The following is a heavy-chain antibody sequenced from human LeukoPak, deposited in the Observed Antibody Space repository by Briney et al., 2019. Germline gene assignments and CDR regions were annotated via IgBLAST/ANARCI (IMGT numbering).Heavy chain of an antibody. D-gene: IGHD6-19*01. CDR1: GFTFNNAW. V-gene: IGHV3-15*01. J-gene: IGHJ4*02. CDR3: TTAVYISGLDY. Sequence: GGSLRLSCAASGFTFNNAWMSWVRQAPGKGLEWVGRIKSKTDGGTTDYAAPVKDRFTISRDDSRNTLYLQMNSLKTEDTAVYYCTTAVYISGLDYWGQGTLVTVSS. CDR2: IKSKTDGGTT.